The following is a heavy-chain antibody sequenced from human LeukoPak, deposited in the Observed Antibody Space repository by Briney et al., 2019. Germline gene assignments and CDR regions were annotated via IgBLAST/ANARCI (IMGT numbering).Heavy chain of an antibody. V-gene: IGHV4-39*01. CDR2: IYYSGST. D-gene: IGHD2-21*02. CDR3: ARHSPTAWSCYFDY. J-gene: IGHJ4*02. Sequence: PSETLSLTCTVSGGSISSSSYYWGWIRQPPGKGLEWIGSIYYSGSTYYNPSLKSRVTISVDTSKNQFSLKLSSVTAADTAVYYCARHSPTAWSCYFDYWGQGTLVTVSS. CDR1: GGSISSSSYY.